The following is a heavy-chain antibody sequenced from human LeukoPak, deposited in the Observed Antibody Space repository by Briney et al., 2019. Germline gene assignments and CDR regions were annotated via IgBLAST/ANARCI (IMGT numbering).Heavy chain of an antibody. CDR1: GGSISSSSYY. J-gene: IGHJ4*02. CDR3: ARTIAMTEVVFDY. Sequence: SETLSLTCTVSGGSISSSSYYWGWIRQPPGKGLEWIGSIYYSGSTYYNPSLKSRVTISVDTSKNQFSLKLSSVTAADTAVYYCARTIAMTEVVFDYWGQGTLVTVSS. D-gene: IGHD3-22*01. V-gene: IGHV4-39*01. CDR2: IYYSGST.